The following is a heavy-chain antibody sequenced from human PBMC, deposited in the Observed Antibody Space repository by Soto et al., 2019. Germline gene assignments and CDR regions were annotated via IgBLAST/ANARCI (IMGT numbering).Heavy chain of an antibody. V-gene: IGHV1-2*02. CDR3: EKAQKVYGSSLAT. D-gene: IGHD6-19*01. CDR1: VYTITDNY. J-gene: IGHJ5*02. CDR2: INHNSGGT. Sequence: ASVKFSFKASVYTITDNYLHWLRHAPGQGLEWMGWINHNSGGTNDSQTFQGRVTMTRDTSMSTAYIELSRLRSDNTAVFYCEKAQKVYGSSLATWGQGTPVTVSS.